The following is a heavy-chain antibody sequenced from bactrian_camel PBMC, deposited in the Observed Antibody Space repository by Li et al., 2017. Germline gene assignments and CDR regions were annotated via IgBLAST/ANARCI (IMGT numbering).Heavy chain of an antibody. Sequence: QLVESGGGLVQPGGSLRLSCAASGFTFSRYWMYWVRQAPGNEREGVAAIRRYSGTTFYADSVKGRFTISQDNAKTTLYLQMNSLKSEDTALYYCAAGLSRYVSDYGMDYWGKGTQVTVS. D-gene: IGHD6*01. J-gene: IGHJ7*01. V-gene: IGHV3S1*01. CDR2: IRRYSGTT. CDR1: GFTFSRYW.